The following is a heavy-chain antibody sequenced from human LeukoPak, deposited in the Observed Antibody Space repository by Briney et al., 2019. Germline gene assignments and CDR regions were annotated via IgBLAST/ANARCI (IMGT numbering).Heavy chain of an antibody. Sequence: SQTLSLTCTVSGGSISSGGYYWTWIRQPAGKGLEWIGRIYSSGSTNYNPSLKSRVTISIDTSKNQFSLKLTSVTAADTAVYYCARRDSSGWSYFDYWGQGTLVTVSS. J-gene: IGHJ4*02. D-gene: IGHD6-19*01. CDR1: GGSISSGGYY. V-gene: IGHV4-61*02. CDR2: IYSSGST. CDR3: ARRDSSGWSYFDY.